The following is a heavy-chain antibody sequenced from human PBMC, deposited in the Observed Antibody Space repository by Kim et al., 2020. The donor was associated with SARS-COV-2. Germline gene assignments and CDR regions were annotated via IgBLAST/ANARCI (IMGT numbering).Heavy chain of an antibody. CDR2: ISYSGNT. D-gene: IGHD6-13*01. Sequence: SETLSLTCTVSDGSFSGYYWSWIRQPPGKGLEWIGYISYSGNTDYNPSLKSRVTMSVDTSKNQYSLRLSSVTAADTALYYCARESRWTGWFDPWGQGTLVTVSS. CDR3: ARESRWTGWFDP. V-gene: IGHV4-59*01. J-gene: IGHJ5*02. CDR1: DGSFSGYY.